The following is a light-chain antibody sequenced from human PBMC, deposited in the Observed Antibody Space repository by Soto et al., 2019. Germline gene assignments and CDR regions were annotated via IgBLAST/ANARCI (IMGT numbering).Light chain of an antibody. CDR3: QQFGRSPPSWT. J-gene: IGKJ1*01. Sequence: ETVLTQSPGTLSLSPGERATLSCRASQSVSSNYLAWYQQKPGQAPRLLIYGASTRATGIPDRFSGSGSETYFTLTISRLEPEDCAVYYCQQFGRSPPSWTFGQGTKVEIK. CDR1: QSVSSNY. CDR2: GAS. V-gene: IGKV3-20*01.